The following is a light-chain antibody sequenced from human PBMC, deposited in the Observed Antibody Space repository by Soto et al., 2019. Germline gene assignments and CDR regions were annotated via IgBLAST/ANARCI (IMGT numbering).Light chain of an antibody. V-gene: IGKV3-15*01. CDR3: QQYNNWPYT. Sequence: EIVMTQSPVTLSVSPGERVTLSCRASQSVSSNLVWYQQKPGQAPRLLINDASTRATDIPARFSGSGSGTQFTLTISSLQSEDFGVYYCQQYNNWPYTFGQGTKLET. CDR1: QSVSSN. CDR2: DAS. J-gene: IGKJ2*01.